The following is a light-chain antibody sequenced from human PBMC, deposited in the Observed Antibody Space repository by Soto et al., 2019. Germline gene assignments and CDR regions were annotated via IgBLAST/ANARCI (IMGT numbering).Light chain of an antibody. J-gene: IGKJ1*01. CDR1: QSVSSNY. CDR3: QQYRSSPTT. V-gene: IGKV3-20*01. CDR2: DAS. Sequence: EIVLTQSPATLSLSPGERDTLSCRASQSVSSNYLAWYQQRPGQAPRLLMYDASSRATGIPDRFSGSGSGSDFTLTISRLEPEDFAVYYCQQYRSSPTTFGQGTKVDIK.